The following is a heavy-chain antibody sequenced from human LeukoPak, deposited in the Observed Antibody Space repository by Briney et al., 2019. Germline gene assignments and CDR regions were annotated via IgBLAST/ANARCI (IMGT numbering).Heavy chain of an antibody. CDR3: ARDQRELLFDY. J-gene: IGHJ4*02. CDR1: GYTFTGYY. Sequence: GASVKVSCKASGYTFTGYYIHWVRQAPGQGLEWMGRIKPNSGGTNYAQKFQGRVTMTRDTSISTVYMELSRLRSDDAAVYFWARDQRELLFDYWGQGTLVTVSS. D-gene: IGHD1-26*01. CDR2: IKPNSGGT. V-gene: IGHV1-2*06.